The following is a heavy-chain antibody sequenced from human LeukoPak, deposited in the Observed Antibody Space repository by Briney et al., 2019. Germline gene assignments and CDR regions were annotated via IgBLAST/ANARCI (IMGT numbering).Heavy chain of an antibody. Sequence: PSETLSLTCTVSGGSISSSSDDWGWSRQPRGKGVEWIGSIYHRGSTYYTPSLNSRVTISVDPSKNQFALRLNSVTAADTAVYYCVSLTTMYSWFDPWGQGILVTASS. CDR2: IYHRGST. D-gene: IGHD4-11*01. CDR3: VSLTTMYSWFDP. J-gene: IGHJ5*02. CDR1: GGSISSSSDD. V-gene: IGHV4-39*06.